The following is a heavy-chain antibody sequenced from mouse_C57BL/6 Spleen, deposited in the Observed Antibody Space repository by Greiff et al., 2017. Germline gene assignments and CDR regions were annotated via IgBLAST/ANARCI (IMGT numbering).Heavy chain of an antibody. J-gene: IGHJ1*03. V-gene: IGHV1-19*01. CDR3: AREGDEDWYFDV. D-gene: IGHD3-3*01. CDR1: GYTFTDYY. CDR2: INPYNGGT. Sequence: EVQLQQSGPVLVKPGASVKMSCKASGYTFTDYYMNWVKQSHGKSLEWIGVINPYNGGTSYNQKFKGKATLTVDKSSSTAYMELNSLTSEDSAVYYCAREGDEDWYFDVWGTGTTVTVSS.